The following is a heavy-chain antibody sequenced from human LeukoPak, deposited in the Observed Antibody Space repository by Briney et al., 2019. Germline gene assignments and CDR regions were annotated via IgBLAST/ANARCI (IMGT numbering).Heavy chain of an antibody. Sequence: PGGSLRLSCAASGFTFSSYSMDWVRQAPGKGLEWVSSISSSCSYIYYADSVKGRFTISRDNAKNSLFLQMNSLRAEDTAVYYCARDYGGYSYGFFDYWGQGTLVTVSS. CDR1: GFTFSSYS. CDR3: ARDYGGYSYGFFDY. D-gene: IGHD5-18*01. CDR2: ISSSCSYI. J-gene: IGHJ4*02. V-gene: IGHV3-21*01.